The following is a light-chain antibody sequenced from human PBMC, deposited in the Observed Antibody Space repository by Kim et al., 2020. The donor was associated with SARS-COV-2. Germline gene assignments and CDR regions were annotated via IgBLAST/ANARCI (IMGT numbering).Light chain of an antibody. CDR1: RSDVGGYNY. J-gene: IGLJ1*01. CDR2: DVT. CDR3: GSYTSSHTYV. Sequence: QSITLSCARTRSDVGGYNYVSWYQQHPGKAPKLMIYDVTNRPSGISNRFSGSKSGNTAYLTSSGLQAEDEADYYCGSYTSSHTYVYGTGTKVTVL. V-gene: IGLV2-14*03.